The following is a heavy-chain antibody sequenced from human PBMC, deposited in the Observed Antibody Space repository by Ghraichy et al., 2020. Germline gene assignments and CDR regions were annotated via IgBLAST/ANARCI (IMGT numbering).Heavy chain of an antibody. V-gene: IGHV4-39*01. J-gene: IGHJ4*02. CDR3: ARGRGGATWPDAPDY. Sequence: SETLSLTCTVSGGSISSSSYYWGWIRQPPGKGLEWIGSIYYSGSTYYNPSLKSRVTISVDTSKNQFSLKLSSVTAADTAVYYCARGRGGATWPDAPDYWGQGTLVTVSS. CDR1: GGSISSSSYY. D-gene: IGHD1-26*01. CDR2: IYYSGST.